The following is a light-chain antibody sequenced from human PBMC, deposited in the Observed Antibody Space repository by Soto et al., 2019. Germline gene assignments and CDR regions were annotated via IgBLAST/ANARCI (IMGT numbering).Light chain of an antibody. CDR2: LNSDGSH. CDR1: SGHSSYA. Sequence: QPVLTQSPSASASLGASVKLTCTLSSGHSSYAIAWHQQQPEKGPRYLMKLNSDGSHSKGDGIPDRFSGASSGAERYLTISSLQSEDGADYYCQTWGTGIFGVFGGGTTLTVL. CDR3: QTWGTGIFGV. J-gene: IGLJ2*01. V-gene: IGLV4-69*01.